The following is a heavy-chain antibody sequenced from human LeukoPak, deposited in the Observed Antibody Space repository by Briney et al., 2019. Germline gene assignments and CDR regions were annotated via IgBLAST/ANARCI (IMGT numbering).Heavy chain of an antibody. CDR1: GGSFSGYY. CDR2: INHSGST. Sequence: SETLSLTCAVYGGSFSGYYWSWIRQPPGKGLEWIGEINHSGSTNYNPSLKSRVTISVDTSKNQFSLKLSSVTAADTAMYYCASLYSSGWADYWGQGTLVTVSS. J-gene: IGHJ4*02. CDR3: ASLYSSGWADY. D-gene: IGHD6-19*01. V-gene: IGHV4-34*01.